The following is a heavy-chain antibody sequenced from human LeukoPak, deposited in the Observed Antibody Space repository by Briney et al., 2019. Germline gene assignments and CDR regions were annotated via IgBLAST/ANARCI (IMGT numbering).Heavy chain of an antibody. D-gene: IGHD6-19*01. CDR2: ISYDGRNR. V-gene: IGHV3-30*04. J-gene: IGHJ4*02. CDR1: GFTFSSYA. Sequence: GGSLRLSYAAAGFTFSSYAMHGVRQAGGKGVGWGAVISYDGRNRYYADSVRGGFTLSRDNSKHTLYLQMNRLRAEDTAVYYCARGPSGYSSGWYFLDYWGQGTLLTVSS. CDR3: ARGPSGYSSGWYFLDY.